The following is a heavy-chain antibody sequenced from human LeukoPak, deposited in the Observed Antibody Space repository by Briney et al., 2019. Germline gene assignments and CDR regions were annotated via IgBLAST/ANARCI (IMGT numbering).Heavy chain of an antibody. D-gene: IGHD3-10*01. J-gene: IGHJ4*02. CDR1: GFTFDDYA. CDR3: AKDIRGRILWFGELFSYYFDY. V-gene: IGHV3-43*02. Sequence: GGSLRLSCAASGFTFDDYAMHWVRQAPGKGLEWVSLISGDGGSTYYADSVNGRFTLSRDNSKNSLYLQMNSLRTADTALYYCAKDIRGRILWFGELFSYYFDYWGQGTLVTVSS. CDR2: ISGDGGST.